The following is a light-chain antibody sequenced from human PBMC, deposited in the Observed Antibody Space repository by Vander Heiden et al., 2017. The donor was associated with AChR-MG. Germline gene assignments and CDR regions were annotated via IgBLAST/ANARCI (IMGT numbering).Light chain of an antibody. CDR1: SSDAGNYNL. V-gene: IGLV2-23*02. CDR3: CSYAGTSTMV. J-gene: IGLJ2*01. CDR2: EVT. Sequence: QSALTQPASVSGSPGQSITISCTATSSDAGNYNLVSWYQQNPAKAPKLIISEVTKRPSGVSNRFSGSKSGNTASLTISGLQAEDEADYFCCSYAGTSTMVFGGGTRLTVL.